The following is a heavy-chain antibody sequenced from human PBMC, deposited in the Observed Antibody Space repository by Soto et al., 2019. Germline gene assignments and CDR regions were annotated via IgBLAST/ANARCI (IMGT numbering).Heavy chain of an antibody. J-gene: IGHJ3*02. CDR1: GGSFSGYY. CDR3: ARTAI. V-gene: IGHV4-34*01. CDR2: INHSGST. Sequence: QVQLQQWGAGLLKPSETLSLTCAVYGGSFSGYYWSWIRQPPGKGLEWIGEINHSGSTNYNPSLTSRVTLSVDTSKNQFSLKLGSGTAADTAVYYCARTAIWGQGTMVTVSS.